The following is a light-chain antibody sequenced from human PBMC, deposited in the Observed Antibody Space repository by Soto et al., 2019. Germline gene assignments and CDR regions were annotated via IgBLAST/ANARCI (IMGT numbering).Light chain of an antibody. Sequence: QSALTQPPSASGSPGQSVTISCTGTSSDVGGYNYVSWYQQHPGKAPKVMIYDVTKRPSGVPDRFSGSKSGNTASLTVSGLQAEDEADYYCSSHAVSDNPFVFGNGTKVTVL. V-gene: IGLV2-8*01. CDR1: SSDVGGYNY. J-gene: IGLJ1*01. CDR3: SSHAVSDNPFV. CDR2: DVT.